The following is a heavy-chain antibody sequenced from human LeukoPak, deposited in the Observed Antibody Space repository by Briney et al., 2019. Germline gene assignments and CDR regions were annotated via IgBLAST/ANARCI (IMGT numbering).Heavy chain of an antibody. V-gene: IGHV1-58*02. CDR3: ATSLEADPYCSSTSCYGSYYYYGMDV. J-gene: IGHJ6*02. CDR2: IVVGSGNT. CDR1: GFTFTSSA. Sequence: SVKVSCKASGFTFTSSAMQWVRQARGRRLEWIGWIVVGSGNTNYAQKFQERVTITRDMSTSTAYMELSSLRSEDTAVYYCATSLEADPYCSSTSCYGSYYYYGMDVWGQGTTVTVSS. D-gene: IGHD2-2*01.